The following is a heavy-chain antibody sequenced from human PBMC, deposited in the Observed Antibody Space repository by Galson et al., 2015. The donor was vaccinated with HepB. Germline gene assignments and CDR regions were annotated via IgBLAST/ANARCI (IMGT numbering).Heavy chain of an antibody. CDR1: GYSFTSYW. Sequence: QSGAEVKKPGESLKISCKGSGYSFTSYWIGWVRQMPGKGLEWMGIIYPGDSDTRYSPSFQGQVTISADKSISTAYLQWSSLKASDTAMYYCARHPTVRSAAAGTVNWFDPWGQGTLVTVSS. J-gene: IGHJ5*02. V-gene: IGHV5-51*01. CDR2: IYPGDSDT. D-gene: IGHD6-13*01. CDR3: ARHPTVRSAAAGTVNWFDP.